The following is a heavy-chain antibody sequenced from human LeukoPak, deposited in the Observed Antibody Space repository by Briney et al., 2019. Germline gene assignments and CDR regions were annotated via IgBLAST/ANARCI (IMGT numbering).Heavy chain of an antibody. J-gene: IGHJ5*02. V-gene: IGHV3-11*04. CDR1: GFTFSDFY. Sequence: GGSLRLSCAASGFTFSDFYMTWIRQAPGKGLEWISYITSAGSTYYAGSVKGRFTISRDNAKTSLYPQMNSLRAEDTAVYYCARDRGIVPRFDPWGQGTLVTVSS. D-gene: IGHD1-26*01. CDR3: ARDRGIVPRFDP. CDR2: ITSAGST.